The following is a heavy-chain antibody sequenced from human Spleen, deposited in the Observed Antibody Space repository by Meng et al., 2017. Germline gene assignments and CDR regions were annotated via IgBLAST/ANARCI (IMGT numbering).Heavy chain of an antibody. D-gene: IGHD1-26*01. J-gene: IGHJ4*02. CDR3: ARGRGAFELFDS. CDR1: GGSFASYT. CDR2: IIPILGMA. V-gene: IGHV1-69*02. Sequence: QVQLVQSGAEVRRAGSSVKVSCQGFGGSFASYTVSWVRQAPGQRPEWMGRIIPILGMANYAQTFQGRVKITADESTNTVYMELSSLTSDDTAVYFCARGRGAFELFDSWGQGTLVTVSS.